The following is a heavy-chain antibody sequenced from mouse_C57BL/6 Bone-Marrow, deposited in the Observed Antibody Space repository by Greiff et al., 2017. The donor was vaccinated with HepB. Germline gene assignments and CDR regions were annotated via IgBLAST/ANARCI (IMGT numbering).Heavy chain of an antibody. CDR1: GYTFTSYW. CDR3: ASSTVVATGYFDY. V-gene: IGHV1-55*01. D-gene: IGHD1-1*01. CDR2: IYPGSGST. Sequence: QVQLQQPGAELVKPGASVKMSCKASGYTFTSYWITWVKQRPGQGLEWIGDIYPGSGSTNYNEKFKSKATLTVDTSSSTAYMQRSSLTSEDSAVYYCASSTVVATGYFDYWGQGTTLTVSS. J-gene: IGHJ2*01.